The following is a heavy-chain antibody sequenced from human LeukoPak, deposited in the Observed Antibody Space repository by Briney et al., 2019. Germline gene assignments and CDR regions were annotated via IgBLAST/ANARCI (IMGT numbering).Heavy chain of an antibody. CDR1: GGSISSFY. J-gene: IGHJ4*02. V-gene: IGHV4-59*01. CDR2: IDSSGIT. Sequence: SETLSLTCTVSGGSISSFYYTWIRQPPGKGLEWIGYIDSSGITNYNSSLNSRVTISLDTPQNQFSLKLNSVTAADTAVYYCATVASGWYPDYWGQGALVTVAS. CDR3: ATVASGWYPDY. D-gene: IGHD6-19*01.